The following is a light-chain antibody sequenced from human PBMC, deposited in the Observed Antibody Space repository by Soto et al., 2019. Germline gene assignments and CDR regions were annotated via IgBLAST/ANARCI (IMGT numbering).Light chain of an antibody. CDR2: GAS. CDR1: QSINTS. CDR3: QQTYRHPSIT. Sequence: DIQMTQSPSSLSASVGDRVTITCRASQSINTSLNWYQQQPGKAPKVLLYGASSLQGGVPSRFSGSGSGSDFTLTITILQPEDFAIYYSQQTYRHPSITFGQGTRLDIK. V-gene: IGKV1-39*01. J-gene: IGKJ5*01.